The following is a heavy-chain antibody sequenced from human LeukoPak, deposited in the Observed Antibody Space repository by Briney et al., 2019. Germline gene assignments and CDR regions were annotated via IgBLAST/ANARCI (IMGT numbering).Heavy chain of an antibody. Sequence: PGGSLRLSCAGSGVTFSNAWMSWIRQAPGKGLQRVGHIKSKTDGGTTAYAAPVKGRFTISRDDSKNTLYLQMNSLKSEDAALYYCTALGAASEYWGQGALVTVSS. D-gene: IGHD2-15*01. V-gene: IGHV3-15*01. CDR3: TALGAASEY. J-gene: IGHJ4*02. CDR1: GVTFSNAW. CDR2: IKSKTDGGTT.